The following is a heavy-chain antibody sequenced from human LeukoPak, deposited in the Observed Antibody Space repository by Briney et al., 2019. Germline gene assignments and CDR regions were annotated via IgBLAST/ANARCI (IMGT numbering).Heavy chain of an antibody. CDR3: VRRYCSSSSCTLDS. CDR1: GFTFSSYE. Sequence: GGSLRLSCAASGFTFSSYEMIWVRQAPGKGLEWVSYISSNGSTIFYADSVKGRFTVSRDNAKNSLYLQMNSLGAEDTAVYYCVRRYCSSSSCTLDSWGEGTLVTVSS. J-gene: IGHJ4*02. V-gene: IGHV3-48*03. D-gene: IGHD2-15*01. CDR2: ISSNGSTI.